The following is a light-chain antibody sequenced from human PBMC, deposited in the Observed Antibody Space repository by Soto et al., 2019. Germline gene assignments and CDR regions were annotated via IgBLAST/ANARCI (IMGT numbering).Light chain of an antibody. CDR2: DVS. V-gene: IGKV1-5*01. J-gene: IGKJ4*01. CDR3: QQDYSYPLT. Sequence: DIQMTQSPSTLSASVGDRVTITCRSSQNIGTWLAWYQQKPGKAPKLLIYDVSSLESGVPSRFSGSGSGTEFTLTISSLQPDDFATYYCQQDYSYPLTFGGGTKVDIK. CDR1: QNIGTW.